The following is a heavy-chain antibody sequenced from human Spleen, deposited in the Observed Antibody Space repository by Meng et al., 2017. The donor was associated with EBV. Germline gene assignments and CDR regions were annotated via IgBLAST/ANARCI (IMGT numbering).Heavy chain of an antibody. V-gene: IGHV4-4*03. CDR3: AINGSLAPIAAAGAIDY. Sequence: QLQESGPVLVKPPETLSLTGASCGDSSNRSHGWNWLRQPPGKGLECIWEIYHSGNTNYNPSLKSRVTISVDKSRNQFSLELSSVTAADTAIYYCAINGSLAPIAAAGAIDYWGQGTLVTVSS. CDR2: IYHSGNT. J-gene: IGHJ4*02. CDR1: GDSSNRSHG. D-gene: IGHD6-13*01.